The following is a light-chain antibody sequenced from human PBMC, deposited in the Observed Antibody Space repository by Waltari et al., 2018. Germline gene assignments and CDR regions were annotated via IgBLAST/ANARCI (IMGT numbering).Light chain of an antibody. CDR2: GAS. Sequence: EIVMTQSPATLSVSPGERATLSCRASQSVSSNLAWYQQKPGQAPRLLIYGASTRATGIPARFSCSGSGTEFTLTISSLQSEDFAVYYCQQYNNWPPYTFG. CDR1: QSVSSN. CDR3: QQYNNWPPYT. V-gene: IGKV3D-15*01. J-gene: IGKJ2*01.